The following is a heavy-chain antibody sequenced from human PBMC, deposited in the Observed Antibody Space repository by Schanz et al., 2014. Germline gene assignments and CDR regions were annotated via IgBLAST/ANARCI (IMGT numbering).Heavy chain of an antibody. V-gene: IGHV4-61*02. CDR3: ARDMVENWFDS. D-gene: IGHD3-10*01. CDR2: IYSTGST. J-gene: IGHJ5*01. CDR1: GGSISSGSYY. Sequence: QVQLQESGPGLVKPSQTLSLTCTVSGGSISSGSYYWSWIRQPAGKGLEWIGRIYSTGSTNYNPSRKSRVTISKSPPKNQFSLKLPSLTAADTAVYYCARDMVENWFDSWGQGTLVTVSS.